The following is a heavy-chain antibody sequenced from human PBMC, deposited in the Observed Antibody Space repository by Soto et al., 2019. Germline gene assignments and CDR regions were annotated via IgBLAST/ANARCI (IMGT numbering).Heavy chain of an antibody. J-gene: IGHJ4*02. V-gene: IGHV3-30*03. Sequence: QVQLVESGGGVVQPGRSLRLSCAASGFTFSSYAMHWVRQAPGKGLEWLALISYNGGSEYYADSVKGRFTISRDNAAITLFLQMNRLRGDATAVSYCARDPAPYYGDHLDFWGQGTLVTVSS. D-gene: IGHD4-17*01. CDR2: ISYNGGSE. CDR3: ARDPAPYYGDHLDF. CDR1: GFTFSSYA.